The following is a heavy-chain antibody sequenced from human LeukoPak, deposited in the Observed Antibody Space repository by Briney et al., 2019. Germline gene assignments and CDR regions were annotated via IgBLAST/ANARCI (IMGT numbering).Heavy chain of an antibody. D-gene: IGHD6-19*01. Sequence: GGSLRLSCAASGFTFSSYWMHWVRQAPGKGLVWVSRINSDGSSTSYADSVKGRFTISRDNAKNMLYLQMNSLRAEDTAVYYCARALAVAGTGGHYWGQGTLVTVSS. CDR2: INSDGSST. V-gene: IGHV3-74*01. CDR3: ARALAVAGTGGHY. CDR1: GFTFSSYW. J-gene: IGHJ4*02.